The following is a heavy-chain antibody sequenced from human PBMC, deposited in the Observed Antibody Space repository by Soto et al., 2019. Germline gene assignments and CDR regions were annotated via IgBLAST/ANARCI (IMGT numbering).Heavy chain of an antibody. CDR1: GYTFTSYS. Sequence: GESLKISCKGSGYTFTSYSIGWVRQMPGKGLEWMGIIYPGDSDTRYSPSFQGQVTISVDKSISTAYLQWSSLKTSDTAMYYCARLGFAYGPFDYWGPGTLVTVSS. V-gene: IGHV5-51*01. CDR2: IYPGDSDT. CDR3: ARLGFAYGPFDY. D-gene: IGHD3-10*01. J-gene: IGHJ4*02.